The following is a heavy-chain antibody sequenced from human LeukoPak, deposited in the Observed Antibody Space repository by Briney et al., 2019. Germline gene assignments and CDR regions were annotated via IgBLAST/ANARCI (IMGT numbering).Heavy chain of an antibody. J-gene: IGHJ4*02. CDR1: GYTLTELS. CDR3: ARALRRGYSASNY. Sequence: ASVKVSCKVSGYTLTELSMHWVRQAPGKGLEWMGGFDPEDGETIYAQKFQGRVTMTRNTSISTAYMELSSLRSEDTAVYYCARALRRGYSASNYWGQGTLVTVSS. D-gene: IGHD5-12*01. V-gene: IGHV1-24*01. CDR2: FDPEDGET.